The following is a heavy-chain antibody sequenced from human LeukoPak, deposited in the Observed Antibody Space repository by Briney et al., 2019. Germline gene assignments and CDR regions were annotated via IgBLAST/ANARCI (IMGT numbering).Heavy chain of an antibody. CDR1: GGSVSSTTYY. V-gene: IGHV4-39*01. CDR3: NYFGMDV. CDR2: IYYSGST. J-gene: IGHJ6*02. Sequence: PSETLSLTCTVSGGSVSSTTYYWGWIRQTPGKGLEWIGSIYYSGSTYYNPSLKSRVTISVDTSKNQFSLKVASVTAADTAVYYCNYFGMDVWGQGTTVTVSS.